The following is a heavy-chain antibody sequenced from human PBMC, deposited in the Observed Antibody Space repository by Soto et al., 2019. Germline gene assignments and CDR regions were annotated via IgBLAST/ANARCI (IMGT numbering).Heavy chain of an antibody. D-gene: IGHD3-16*01. CDR2: ISAYNGNT. J-gene: IGHJ4*02. Sequence: QVQLVQSGAEVKKPGASVKVSCKASGYTFTNYVITWVRQAPGQGLEWMGWISAYNGNTNYAQNLQGRVTMTTDTSTSTAYMELRSLGADDTAVYYCARGRGVGGAPDYWGQGTLVTVSS. V-gene: IGHV1-18*01. CDR3: ARGRGVGGAPDY. CDR1: GYTFTNYV.